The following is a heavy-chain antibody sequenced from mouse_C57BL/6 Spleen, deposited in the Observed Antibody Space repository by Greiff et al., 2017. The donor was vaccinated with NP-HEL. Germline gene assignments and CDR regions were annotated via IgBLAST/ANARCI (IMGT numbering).Heavy chain of an antibody. J-gene: IGHJ4*01. D-gene: IGHD2-4*01. CDR3: ARSFSYYDYDGDAMDY. V-gene: IGHV1-52*01. CDR1: GYTFTSYW. CDR2: IDPSDSET. Sequence: QVQLQQPGAELVRPGSSVKLSCKASGYTFTSYWMHWVKQRPIQGLEWIGNIDPSDSETHYNQKFKDKATLTVDKSSSTAYMQLSSLTSEDSAVYYCARSFSYYDYDGDAMDYWGQGTSVTVSS.